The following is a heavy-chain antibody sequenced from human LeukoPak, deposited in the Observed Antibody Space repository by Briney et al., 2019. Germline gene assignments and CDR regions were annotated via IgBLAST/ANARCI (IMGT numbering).Heavy chain of an antibody. V-gene: IGHV1-2*02. Sequence: ASVKVSCKASGYTFTGYYMHWVRQAPGQGLEWMGWINPNSGGTNYALKFQGRVTMTRDTSISTAYMELSRLRSDDTAVYYCARGTHIVVVTAYNWFDPWGQGTLVTVSS. CDR3: ARGTHIVVVTAYNWFDP. D-gene: IGHD2-21*02. CDR1: GYTFTGYY. CDR2: INPNSGGT. J-gene: IGHJ5*02.